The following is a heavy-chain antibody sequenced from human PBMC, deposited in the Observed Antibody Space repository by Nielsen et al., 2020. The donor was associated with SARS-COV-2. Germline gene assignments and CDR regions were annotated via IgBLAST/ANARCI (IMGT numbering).Heavy chain of an antibody. D-gene: IGHD3-22*01. CDR1: GFSVSSHD. Sequence: GESLKISCAASGFSVSSHDMNWVRQAPGKGLQWVSLIYSDGSTKYADSVKGRFTISRDNAGRSLYLHMDSLRAEDTAVYYCARDRDYHDSGGDYDALDIWGQGTKVTVSS. CDR2: IYSDGST. V-gene: IGHV3-53*01. CDR3: ARDRDYHDSGGDYDALDI. J-gene: IGHJ3*02.